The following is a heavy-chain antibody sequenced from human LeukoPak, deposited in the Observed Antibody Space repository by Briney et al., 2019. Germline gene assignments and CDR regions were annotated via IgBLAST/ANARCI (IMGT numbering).Heavy chain of an antibody. CDR3: ARVAGLQNYYYYMDV. CDR2: IYYSGST. CDR1: GGSISSYY. J-gene: IGHJ6*03. V-gene: IGHV4-59*12. Sequence: SETLSLTCTVSGGSISSYYWSWIRQPPGKGLEWIGYIYYSGSTNYNPSPKSRVTISVDTSKNQFSLKLSSVTAADTAVYYCARVAGLQNYYYYMDVWGKGTTVTISS. D-gene: IGHD5-24*01.